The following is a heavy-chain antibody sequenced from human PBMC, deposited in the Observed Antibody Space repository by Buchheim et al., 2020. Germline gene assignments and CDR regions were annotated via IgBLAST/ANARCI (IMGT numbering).Heavy chain of an antibody. D-gene: IGHD7-27*01. CDR1: GDSISSNYW. CDR3: ALTGEIGYYYYGMDV. J-gene: IGHJ6*02. V-gene: IGHV4-4*02. Sequence: QVQLQESGPGLVKPSGTLSLTCAVSGDSISSNYWWTWVRQPPGKGLEWIGEIYRSGSTNYNPSLKSRVIISLDKSKNEFSLRLTSATAADTAIYYCALTGEIGYYYYGMDVWGQGTT. CDR2: IYRSGST.